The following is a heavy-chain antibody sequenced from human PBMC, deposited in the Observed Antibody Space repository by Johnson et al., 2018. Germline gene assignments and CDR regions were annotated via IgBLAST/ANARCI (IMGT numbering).Heavy chain of an antibody. J-gene: IGHJ6*03. Sequence: EVQLVQSGGGLVQPGRSLRLSCAASGFTFDDYAMHWVRQAPGKGLEWVSGISWNSGSIGYADSVQGRLTISRDNAKNSLYLQMNSLRAEDTAVYYCARGMEQQLVKNYYYYMDVWGKGTTVTVSS. D-gene: IGHD6-13*01. CDR2: ISWNSGSI. CDR3: ARGMEQQLVKNYYYYMDV. CDR1: GFTFDDYA. V-gene: IGHV3-9*01.